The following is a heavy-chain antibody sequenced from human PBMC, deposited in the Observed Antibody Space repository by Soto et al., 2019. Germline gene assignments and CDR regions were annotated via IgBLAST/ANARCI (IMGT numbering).Heavy chain of an antibody. Sequence: GESLKISCKGSGYSFTSYWIGWVRQMPGKGLEWMGIIYPGDSDTRYSPSFQGQVTISADKSISTAYLQWSSLKASDTAMYYCASLSVVPAARFPLDAFDIWGQGTMVTVSS. CDR3: ASLSVVPAARFPLDAFDI. J-gene: IGHJ3*02. CDR2: IYPGDSDT. V-gene: IGHV5-51*01. D-gene: IGHD2-2*01. CDR1: GYSFTSYW.